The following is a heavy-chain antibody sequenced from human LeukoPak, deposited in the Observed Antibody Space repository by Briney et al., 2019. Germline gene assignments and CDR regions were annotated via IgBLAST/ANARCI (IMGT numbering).Heavy chain of an antibody. V-gene: IGHV4-34*01. D-gene: IGHD5-24*01. Sequence: SETLSLTCAVYGGTLSGYYCSWIRQPPGKGREWIGEIKEREKTNYNPSLKSRVTISIDTSKNQFSLKLSSVTAADTAVYYCAREGLRNVHNPLGYWGQGTLVTVSP. J-gene: IGHJ4*02. CDR3: AREGLRNVHNPLGY. CDR2: IKEREKT. CDR1: GGTLSGYY.